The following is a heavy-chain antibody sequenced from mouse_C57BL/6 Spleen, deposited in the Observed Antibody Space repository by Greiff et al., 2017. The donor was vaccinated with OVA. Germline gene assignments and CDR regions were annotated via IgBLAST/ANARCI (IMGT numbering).Heavy chain of an antibody. V-gene: IGHV5-17*01. CDR3: ANRDY. CDR2: ISSGSSTI. Sequence: EVQLMESGAGLVKPGGSLKLSCAASGFTFTDYGMHWVRQAPGKGLEWVAYISSGSSTIYYADTVKGRFTISRDNAENTVFLQITSLRSDDEDMYYCANRDYWGQGTTLTVSS. CDR1: GFTFTDYG. J-gene: IGHJ2*01.